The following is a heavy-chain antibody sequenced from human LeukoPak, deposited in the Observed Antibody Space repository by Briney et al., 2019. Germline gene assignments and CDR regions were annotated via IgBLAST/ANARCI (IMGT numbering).Heavy chain of an antibody. CDR2: INSDGSST. Sequence: GGSLRLSCAASGFTFSSYWMHWVRQAPGKWLGWLSRINSDGSSTSYADSVKGRFTISRDNAKNTLYLQMNSLRAEDTAVYYCARVRVARPDYWGQGTLVTVSS. CDR3: ARVRVARPDY. CDR1: GFTFSSYW. J-gene: IGHJ4*02. V-gene: IGHV3-74*01. D-gene: IGHD3-3*01.